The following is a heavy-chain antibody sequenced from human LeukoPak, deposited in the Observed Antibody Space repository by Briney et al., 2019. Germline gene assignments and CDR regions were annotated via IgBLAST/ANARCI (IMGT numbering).Heavy chain of an antibody. CDR2: TYYRSKWYN. CDR3: ARDRGSFVTSGSYPHYYMDV. Sequence: SQTLSLTCAISGDSVSSNSAAWNWIRQSPSRGLEWLGSTYYRSKWYNDYALSVKSRISINPDTSKNQFSLQLNSVTPEDSAMYYCARDRGSFVTSGSYPHYYMDVWGKGTTVTVSS. D-gene: IGHD1-26*01. V-gene: IGHV6-1*01. CDR1: GDSVSSNSAA. J-gene: IGHJ6*03.